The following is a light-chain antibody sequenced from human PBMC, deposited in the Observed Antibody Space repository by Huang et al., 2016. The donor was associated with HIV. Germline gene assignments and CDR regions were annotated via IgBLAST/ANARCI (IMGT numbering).Light chain of an antibody. Sequence: DVIMTQSPLLLPVTLGQPAAISCRSSQTLVHTDGNTYLNWFLQRPGQSPRRLIYKVSKRESGVPDRFTGRGSGIEFTLTISRVEAEDVGIYYCMQGTHWPPGTFGQGTNMEIK. CDR2: KVS. CDR3: MQGTHWPPGT. CDR1: QTLVHTDGNTY. V-gene: IGKV2-30*02. J-gene: IGKJ1*01.